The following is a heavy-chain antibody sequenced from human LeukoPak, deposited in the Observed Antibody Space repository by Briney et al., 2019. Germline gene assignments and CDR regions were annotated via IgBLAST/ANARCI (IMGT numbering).Heavy chain of an antibody. CDR3: ASRPYYYDSSGYGAFDI. Sequence: SETLSLTCGVSGGSISSTNWWSWVRQHPGKGLEWIGYIYYSGSTYYNPSLKSRVTISVDTSKNQFSLKLSSVTAADTAVYYCASRPYYYDSSGYGAFDIWGQGTMVTVSS. CDR1: GGSISSTNW. V-gene: IGHV4-31*11. D-gene: IGHD3-22*01. CDR2: IYYSGST. J-gene: IGHJ3*02.